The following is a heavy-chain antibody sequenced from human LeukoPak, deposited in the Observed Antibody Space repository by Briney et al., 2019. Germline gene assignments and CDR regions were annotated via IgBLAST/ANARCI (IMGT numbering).Heavy chain of an antibody. CDR3: ARRLAAAGTGYFDH. CDR2: INPSGGST. CDR1: GYTFTSYY. J-gene: IGHJ4*02. V-gene: IGHV1-46*01. Sequence: ASAKVSCKASGYTFTSYYMHWVRQAPGQGLEWMGIINPSGGSTSYAQKLQGRVTMTTDTSTSTAYMELRSLRSDDTAVYYCARRLAAAGTGYFDHWGQGTLVTVSS. D-gene: IGHD6-13*01.